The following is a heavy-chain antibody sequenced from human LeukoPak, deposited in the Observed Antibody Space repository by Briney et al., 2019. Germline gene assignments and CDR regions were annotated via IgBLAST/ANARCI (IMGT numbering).Heavy chain of an antibody. V-gene: IGHV1-8*01. CDR1: GYTFTSYD. D-gene: IGHD7-27*01. Sequence: ASVKVSCKASGYTFTSYDINWVRQAAGQGLEWMGWMTPNSGFSGYAHKFRGRVTMTGNTSISTAYMELSSLRSEDTAIYYCATNWGSRYYSDMDVWGQGTTVTVSS. CDR2: MTPNSGFS. CDR3: ATNWGSRYYSDMDV. J-gene: IGHJ6*02.